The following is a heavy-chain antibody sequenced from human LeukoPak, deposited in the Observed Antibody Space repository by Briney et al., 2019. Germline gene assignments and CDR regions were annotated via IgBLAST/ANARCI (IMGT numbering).Heavy chain of an antibody. Sequence: SVKVSCKASGGTFSSYAISWVRQAPGQGLEWMGGIIPIFGTANYAQKFQGRVTITTDESTSTAYMELSSLRSEDTAVYYCASSLPGASGGSYWGQGTLVTVSS. CDR2: IIPIFGTA. V-gene: IGHV1-69*05. D-gene: IGHD3-10*01. J-gene: IGHJ4*02. CDR3: ASSLPGASGGSY. CDR1: GGTFSSYA.